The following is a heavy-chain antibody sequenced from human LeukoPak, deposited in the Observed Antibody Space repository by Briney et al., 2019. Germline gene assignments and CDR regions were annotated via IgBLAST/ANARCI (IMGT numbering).Heavy chain of an antibody. D-gene: IGHD2-21*01. J-gene: IGHJ4*02. CDR2: IRSKIDGGAT. CDR1: GFNVNNAW. Sequence: TGRSLRLSCAASGFNVNNAWMSWVRQAPGKGLEWVGRIRSKIDGGATDYAAPVKGRFTISRDDSKNTLYLQINSLKIEDTAMYYCYTSITDYWGQGTLVTVSS. V-gene: IGHV3-15*07. CDR3: YTSITDY.